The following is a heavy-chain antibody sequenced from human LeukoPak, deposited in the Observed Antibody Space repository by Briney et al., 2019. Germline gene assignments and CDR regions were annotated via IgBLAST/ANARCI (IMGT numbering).Heavy chain of an antibody. Sequence: PSETLSLTCTVSGASISSQYWGWIRQPPGKGLEWIGNFYYSGTNYNPSLESRVTISVDTSNNRFSLSVSSVTAADTAVYYCTRVSYYGIQPPDWGQGTLVTVSS. V-gene: IGHV4-59*11. CDR3: TRVSYYGIQPPD. J-gene: IGHJ4*02. CDR1: GASISSQY. CDR2: FYYSGT. D-gene: IGHD3-10*01.